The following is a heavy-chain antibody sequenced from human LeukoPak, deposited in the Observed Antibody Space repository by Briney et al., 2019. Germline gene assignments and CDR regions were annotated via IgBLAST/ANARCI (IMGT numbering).Heavy chain of an antibody. CDR3: ARASPFGYTGYSFDY. Sequence: ASVKVSCKASGGTFSSYAISWVRQAPGQGLEWMGGIIPIFGTANYAQKFQGRVTITADESMSTAYMELSSLRSEDTAVYYCARASPFGYTGYSFDYWGQGTLVTVSS. CDR1: GGTFSSYA. J-gene: IGHJ4*02. D-gene: IGHD5-24*01. CDR2: IIPIFGTA. V-gene: IGHV1-69*13.